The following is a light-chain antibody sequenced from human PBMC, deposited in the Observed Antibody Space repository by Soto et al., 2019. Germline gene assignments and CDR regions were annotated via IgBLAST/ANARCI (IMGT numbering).Light chain of an antibody. CDR2: GVS. Sequence: EVVMTQSPATLSVSPGEGATLSCRASQGIGDTLAWYQHKPGQTPRLLIFGVSSRATGIPDRFSGSGSGTDFTLTINRLEPEDFAVYYCHHYGSSPYTFGLGTRLEIK. J-gene: IGKJ5*01. CDR1: QGIGDT. CDR3: HHYGSSPYT. V-gene: IGKV3-20*01.